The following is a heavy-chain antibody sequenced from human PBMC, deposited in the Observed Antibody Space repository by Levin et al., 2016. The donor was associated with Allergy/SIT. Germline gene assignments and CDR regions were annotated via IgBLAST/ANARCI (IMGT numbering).Heavy chain of an antibody. D-gene: IGHD6-25*01. J-gene: IGHJ4*02. Sequence: RQAPGKGLEWIGRIYTSGSTNYNPSLKSRVTISVDTSKNQFSLKLSSVTAADTAVYYCAREQRGGPSYFDYWGQGTLVTVSS. CDR3: AREQRGGPSYFDY. CDR2: IYTSGST. V-gene: IGHV4-61*02.